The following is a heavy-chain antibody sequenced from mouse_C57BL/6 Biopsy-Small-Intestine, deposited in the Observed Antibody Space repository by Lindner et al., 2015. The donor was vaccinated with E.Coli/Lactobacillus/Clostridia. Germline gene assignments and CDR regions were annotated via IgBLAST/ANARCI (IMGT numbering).Heavy chain of an antibody. D-gene: IGHD1-3*01. V-gene: IGHV1-84*02. J-gene: IGHJ4*01. CDR1: GYTFTAYS. CDR3: ARSRQDCSGTTCYRYWFDP. Sequence: SVKVSCKASGYTFTAYSIHWVRQAPGQGLEWMGWINGGNGNTKYSQKFQGRVTITRDTSATTAYMELSSLTSEDTAVYYCARSRQDCSGTTCYRYWFDPWGQGTLVTVSS. CDR2: INGGNGNT.